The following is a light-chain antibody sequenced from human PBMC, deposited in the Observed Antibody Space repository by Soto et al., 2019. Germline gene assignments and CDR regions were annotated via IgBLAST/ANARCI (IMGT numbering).Light chain of an antibody. J-gene: IGKJ1*01. V-gene: IGKV3-20*01. CDR3: QRYGSSGT. CDR2: GAS. CDR1: QSVSNNY. Sequence: EIVLTQSPGTLSLSPGERATLSCRASQSVSNNYLAWYQHKPCQAPRLLIYGASNRATGIPDRFSVIGSGTDFTLTISRMEPEDSAVDDCQRYGSSGTFGQPTQGEIK.